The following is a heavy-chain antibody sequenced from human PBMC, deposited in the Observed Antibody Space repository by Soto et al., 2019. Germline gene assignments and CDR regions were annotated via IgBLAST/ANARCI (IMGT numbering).Heavy chain of an antibody. V-gene: IGHV3-20*04. J-gene: IGHJ4*02. CDR2: VFWNGGST. CDR3: ARERLQLPYFDY. Sequence: EVHLVESGGGVVRPGWSLRLSCVASGFTFEDYGMSWVRQVPGKGLEWVSGVFWNGGSTTYAESVKGPFTISRDNARNSLHLQMNSLRVEDTAFYYCARERLQLPYFDYWGQGTLVTVSS. D-gene: IGHD6-25*01. CDR1: GFTFEDYG.